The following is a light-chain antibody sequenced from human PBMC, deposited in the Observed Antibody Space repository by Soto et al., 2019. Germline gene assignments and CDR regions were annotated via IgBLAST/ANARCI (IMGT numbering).Light chain of an antibody. J-gene: IGKJ1*01. CDR1: QSVSSN. CDR2: GAS. V-gene: IGKV3-15*01. Sequence: IVMTQSPATLSVSPGERATLSCRASQSVSSNLAWYQQKPGQAPRLLIYGASTRATGIPARFSGSGSGTEFTLTIRSMQSEDFAVYSCQQYNNWPWTFGQGTKVDIK. CDR3: QQYNNWPWT.